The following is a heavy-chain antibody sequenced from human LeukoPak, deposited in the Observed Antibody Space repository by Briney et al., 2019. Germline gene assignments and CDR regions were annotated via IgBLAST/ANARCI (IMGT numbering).Heavy chain of an antibody. J-gene: IGHJ5*02. V-gene: IGHV4-61*01. D-gene: IGHD5-18*01. Sequence: PSETLSLTCTVSGGSISSSSYYWSWIRQPPGKGLEWIGYIYYSGSTNYNPSLKSRVTISVDTSKNQFSLKLSSVTAADTAVYYCARGPLVDTAMVTLPYNWFDPWGQGTLVTVSS. CDR1: GGSISSSSYY. CDR2: IYYSGST. CDR3: ARGPLVDTAMVTLPYNWFDP.